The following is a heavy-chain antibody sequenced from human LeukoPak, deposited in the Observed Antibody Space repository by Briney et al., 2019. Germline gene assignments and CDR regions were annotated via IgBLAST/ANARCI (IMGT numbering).Heavy chain of an antibody. CDR1: GFTVSSNY. J-gene: IGHJ4*02. CDR3: ARVGRGYDILTGYYNAYFDY. Sequence: PGGSLRLSCAASGFTVSSNYMSWVRQAPGKGLEWVSVIYSGGSTYYADSVKGRFTISRDNSKNTLYLQMNSLRAEDTAVYYCARVGRGYDILTGYYNAYFDYWGQGTLVTVSS. V-gene: IGHV3-53*01. D-gene: IGHD3-9*01. CDR2: IYSGGST.